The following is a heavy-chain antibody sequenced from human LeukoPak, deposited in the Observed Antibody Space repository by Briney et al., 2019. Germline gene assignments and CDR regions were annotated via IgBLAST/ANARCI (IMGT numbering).Heavy chain of an antibody. Sequence: SQTLSLTCTVSGGSISSGGYYWSWIRQHPGKGLEWIGYIYYSGSTYYNPSLKSRVTISVDTSKNQFSLKLSSVTAADTAVCYCARDHFNYFDYWGQGTLVTVSS. CDR2: IYYSGST. J-gene: IGHJ4*02. CDR3: ARDHFNYFDY. CDR1: GGSISSGGYY. V-gene: IGHV4-31*03.